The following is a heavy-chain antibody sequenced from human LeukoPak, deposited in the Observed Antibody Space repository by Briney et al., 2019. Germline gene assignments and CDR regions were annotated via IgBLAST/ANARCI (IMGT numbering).Heavy chain of an antibody. J-gene: IGHJ6*02. CDR3: ARGGARSSSYYYYGMDV. CDR1: GFDFSTYS. V-gene: IGHV3-48*01. D-gene: IGHD6-13*01. CDR2: IDSSSSTI. Sequence: PGGSLRLSCEASGFDFSTYSMHWVRRAPGRVLEWLSYIDSSSSTIYYADSVEGRFTISRDNAKNSLYLQMNSLRAEDTAVFYCARGGARSSSYYYYGMDVWGLGTTVTVSS.